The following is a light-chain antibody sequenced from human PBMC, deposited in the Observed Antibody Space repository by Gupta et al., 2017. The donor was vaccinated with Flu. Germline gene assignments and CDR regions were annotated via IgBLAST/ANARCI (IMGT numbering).Light chain of an antibody. Sequence: DKVSISCRESQSISTYLMWYQQKPGKAPKLLIYAASSLQSGVPSRFSGSGSGTDFTLTISSLQAEDVATYYCQQSYSTPPVTFGPGTKVEIK. CDR3: QQSYSTPPVT. CDR2: AAS. V-gene: IGKV1-39*01. J-gene: IGKJ3*01. CDR1: QSISTY.